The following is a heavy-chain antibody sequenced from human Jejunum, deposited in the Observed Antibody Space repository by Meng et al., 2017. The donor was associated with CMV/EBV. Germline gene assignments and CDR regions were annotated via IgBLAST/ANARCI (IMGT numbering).Heavy chain of an antibody. J-gene: IGHJ4*02. Sequence: EVQLVESGGGLVQPGGSLRLSCAASGFTFSSYWMHWVRQAPGKGLVWVSRINGDGSTTNYADSVKGRFTISRDIAKNILYLQMNSLRADDTALYYCARAGGYYDTSGLDYWGQGTLVTVSS. CDR2: INGDGSTT. CDR1: GFTFSSYW. CDR3: ARAGGYYDTSGLDY. V-gene: IGHV3-74*01. D-gene: IGHD3-22*01.